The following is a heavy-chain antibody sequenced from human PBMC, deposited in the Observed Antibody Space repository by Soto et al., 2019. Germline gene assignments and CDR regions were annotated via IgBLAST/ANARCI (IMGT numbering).Heavy chain of an antibody. D-gene: IGHD2-2*01. CDR1: GFTFSSYA. Sequence: QVQLVESGGGVVQPGRSLRLSCAASGFTFSSYAMHWVRQAPGKGLEWVAVISYDGSNKYYADSVKGRFTISRDNSKNTLYLQMNSLRAEDTAVYYCAREGGDIVVVPAADYNWFDPWGQGTLVTVSS. CDR2: ISYDGSNK. CDR3: AREGGDIVVVPAADYNWFDP. J-gene: IGHJ5*02. V-gene: IGHV3-30-3*01.